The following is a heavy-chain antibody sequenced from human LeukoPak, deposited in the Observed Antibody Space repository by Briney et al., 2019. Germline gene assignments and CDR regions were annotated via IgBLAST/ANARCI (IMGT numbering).Heavy chain of an antibody. CDR3: ARQNTRDGYSH. CDR2: IYYSGST. CDR1: DGSISSSSYY. V-gene: IGHV4-39*01. Sequence: PSETLCLTCTGSDGSISSSSYYWGWIRQPPGKRLEWTGSIYYSGSTYYNPSLKSRVTISVDTSMNHFSLKLSSVTASDTAVYYCARQNTRDGYSHWGQGTLVTVSS. J-gene: IGHJ4*02. D-gene: IGHD5-24*01.